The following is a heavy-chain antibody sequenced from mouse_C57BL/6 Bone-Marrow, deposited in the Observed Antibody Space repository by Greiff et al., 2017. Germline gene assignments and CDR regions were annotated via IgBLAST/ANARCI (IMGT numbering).Heavy chain of an antibody. Sequence: EVQLQQSGAELVRPGASVKLSCTASGFNIKDDYMHWVKQRPEQGLEWIGWIDPENGDTEYASKFQGQATITADTSSNTAYLQLSSLTSEDTAVYYCTPIYYGNYPYAMDYWGQGTSVTVSS. CDR1: GFNIKDDY. J-gene: IGHJ4*01. CDR2: IDPENGDT. D-gene: IGHD2-1*01. V-gene: IGHV14-4*01. CDR3: TPIYYGNYPYAMDY.